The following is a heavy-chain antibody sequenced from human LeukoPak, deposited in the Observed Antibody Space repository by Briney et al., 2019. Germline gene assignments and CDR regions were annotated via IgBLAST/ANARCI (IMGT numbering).Heavy chain of an antibody. V-gene: IGHV3-23*01. CDR2: ISGSGGST. D-gene: IGHD3-9*01. Sequence: GGSLRLSCAASGFTFSSYAMSWVRQAPGKGLEWVSAISGSGGSTYYADSVKGRFTISRDNSKNTLYLQMNSPRAEDTAVYYCAKDPSRYFDWLLSVWGQGTLVTVSS. CDR3: AKDPSRYFDWLLSV. CDR1: GFTFSSYA. J-gene: IGHJ4*02.